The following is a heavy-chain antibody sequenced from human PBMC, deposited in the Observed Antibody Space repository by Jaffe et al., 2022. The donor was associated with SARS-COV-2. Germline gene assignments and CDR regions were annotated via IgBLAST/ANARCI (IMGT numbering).Heavy chain of an antibody. CDR3: ARAGGRLRSLLGSPIPIRLFDY. V-gene: IGHV4-34*01. CDR1: GGSFSGYY. J-gene: IGHJ4*02. CDR2: INHSGST. D-gene: IGHD2-15*01. Sequence: QVQLQQWGAGLLKPSETLSLTCAVYGGSFSGYYWSWIRQPPGKGLEWIGEINHSGSTNYNPSLKSRVTISVDTSKNQFSLKLSSVTAADTAVYYCARAGGRLRSLLGSPIPIRLFDYWGQGTLVTVSS.